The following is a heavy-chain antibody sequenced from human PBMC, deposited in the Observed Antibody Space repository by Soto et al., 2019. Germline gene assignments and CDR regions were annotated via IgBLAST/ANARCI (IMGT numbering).Heavy chain of an antibody. CDR3: ARGYYDFWRGAFDI. V-gene: IGHV3-21*01. D-gene: IGHD3-3*01. CDR2: ISSSISYI. J-gene: IGHJ3*02. CDR1: GFTFSSYS. Sequence: XVSLRLSCAASGFTFSSYSMNWVRQAPGKGLEWVSSISSSISYIYYADSVKGRFTISRDNAKNSLYLQMNSLRAEDTAVYYCARGYYDFWRGAFDIWGQGTMVTVSS.